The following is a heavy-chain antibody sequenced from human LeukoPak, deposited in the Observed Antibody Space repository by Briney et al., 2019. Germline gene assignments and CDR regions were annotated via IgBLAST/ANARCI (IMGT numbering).Heavy chain of an antibody. Sequence: PSQTLSLTCTVSGGSISSGDYYWSWIRPPPGNVLEWIGYIYYSGSTYYNPSLKSRVTISVDTSKNQFSLKLSSVTAADTAVYYCARVRVSGYIDYWGQGTLVTVSS. CDR2: IYYSGST. CDR1: GGSISSGDYY. J-gene: IGHJ4*02. CDR3: ARVRVSGYIDY. V-gene: IGHV4-30-4*01. D-gene: IGHD3-9*01.